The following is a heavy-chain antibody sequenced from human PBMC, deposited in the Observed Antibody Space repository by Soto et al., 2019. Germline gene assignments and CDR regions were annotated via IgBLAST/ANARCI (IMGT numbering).Heavy chain of an antibody. CDR2: ISYDGSNK. Sequence: PGGSLRLSCAASGFTFSSYGMHWVRQAPGKGLEWVAVISYDGSNKYYADSVKGRFTISRDNSKNTLYLQMNSLRAEDTAVYYCAKDTTAKHFDYWGQGTLVTVSS. V-gene: IGHV3-30*18. CDR1: GFTFSSYG. J-gene: IGHJ4*02. D-gene: IGHD1-1*01. CDR3: AKDTTAKHFDY.